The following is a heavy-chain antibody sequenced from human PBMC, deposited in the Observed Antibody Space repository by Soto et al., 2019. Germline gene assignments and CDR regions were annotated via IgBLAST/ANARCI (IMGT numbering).Heavy chain of an antibody. V-gene: IGHV4-31*03. CDR1: GDAIYIGGYY. CDR3: ARDGSSTANWIDR. CDR2: IYHTGKT. D-gene: IGHD2-2*01. J-gene: IGHJ5*02. Sequence: TLSLTCTVSGDAIYIGGYYLTWIRQHPGKGLEWIGYIYHTGKTYYNPSLESRVTMSVETSKNQFSLKLAPVTAADPAVYYCARDGSSTANWIDRWGKGTMVTVSS.